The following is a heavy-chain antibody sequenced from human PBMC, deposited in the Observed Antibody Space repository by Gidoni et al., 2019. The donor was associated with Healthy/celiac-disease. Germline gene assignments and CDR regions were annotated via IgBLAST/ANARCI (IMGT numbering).Heavy chain of an antibody. CDR2: ISSSSSYI. D-gene: IGHD6-19*01. Sequence: EVQLVESGGGLVKPGGSLRLSCAASGFTFSSYSMNWVRQAPGKGLEWVSSISSSSSYIYYADSVKGRFTISRDNAKKSLYLQMNSLRAEDTAVYYCARDPPVAGPKKPDYWGQGTLVTVSS. CDR1: GFTFSSYS. V-gene: IGHV3-21*01. J-gene: IGHJ4*02. CDR3: ARDPPVAGPKKPDY.